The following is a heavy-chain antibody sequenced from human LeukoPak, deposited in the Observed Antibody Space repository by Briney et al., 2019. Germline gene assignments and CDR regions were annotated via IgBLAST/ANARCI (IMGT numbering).Heavy chain of an antibody. J-gene: IGHJ2*01. CDR1: GFTFSSYA. V-gene: IGHV3-23*01. CDR3: AKDPHYYDSSGYYYDWYFDL. D-gene: IGHD3-22*01. Sequence: GGSLRLSCAASGFTFSSYAMSWVRQAPGKGPEWVSAISGSGGSTYYADSVKGRFTISRDNSKNTLYLQMHSLRAEDTAVYYCAKDPHYYDSSGYYYDWYFDLWGRGTLVTVSS. CDR2: ISGSGGST.